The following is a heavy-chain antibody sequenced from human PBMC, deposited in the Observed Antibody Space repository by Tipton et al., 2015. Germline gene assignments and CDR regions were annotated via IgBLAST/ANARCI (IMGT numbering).Heavy chain of an antibody. CDR1: GDSVSSNNAA. Sequence: GLVKPSQTLSLTCAISGDSVSSNNAAWNWIRQSPSRGLEWLGRTYYRSQWFNDYAVAVDSRITISADISKNQFSLQLTSVTPEDTAVYYCARESQAAADTWVYYYGLNVWGQGTTVTVSS. CDR3: ARESQAAADTWVYYYGLNV. V-gene: IGHV6-1*01. D-gene: IGHD6-25*01. CDR2: TYYRSQWFN. J-gene: IGHJ6*02.